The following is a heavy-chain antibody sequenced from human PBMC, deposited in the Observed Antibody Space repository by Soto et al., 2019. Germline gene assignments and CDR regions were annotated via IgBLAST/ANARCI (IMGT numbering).Heavy chain of an antibody. CDR2: ISYDGSNK. D-gene: IGHD3-10*01. CDR1: GFTFSSYG. V-gene: IGHV3-30*18. Sequence: QVQLVESGGGVVQPGRSLRLSCAASGFTFSSYGMHWVRQAPGKGLEWVAVISYDGSNKYYADSVKGRFTISRDNSKNALYLQMNSLRAEDTAVYYCAKDGGYGSGSYGYYYGMDVWGQGTTVTVSS. J-gene: IGHJ6*02. CDR3: AKDGGYGSGSYGYYYGMDV.